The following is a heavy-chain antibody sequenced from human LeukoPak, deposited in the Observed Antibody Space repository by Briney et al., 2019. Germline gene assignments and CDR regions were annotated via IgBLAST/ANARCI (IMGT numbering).Heavy chain of an antibody. CDR1: GYTFTGYY. CDR2: IKPNSGGT. CDR3: ARDLFYYDSYYFNH. V-gene: IGHV1-2*02. Sequence: ASVKVSCKASGYTFTGYYIHWVRQAPGQGLEWMGWIKPNSGGTNYAQKFQGRVTMTRDTSISTAYMELSRLRSDDTAVYYCARDLFYYDSYYFNHWGQGTLVTVSS. J-gene: IGHJ1*01. D-gene: IGHD3-22*01.